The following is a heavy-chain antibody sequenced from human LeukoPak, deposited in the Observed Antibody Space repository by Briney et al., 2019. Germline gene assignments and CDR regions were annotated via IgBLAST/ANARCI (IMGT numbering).Heavy chain of an antibody. Sequence: GGSLRLSCTASGFTFGDYAMSWFRQAPGKGLEWVGFIRSKAYGGTTEYAACVKGRFTISRDDSKSIAYLQMNSLKTEDTAVYYCTRATAPLYCSSTSCQTDYYYYYGMDVWGQGTTVTVSS. CDR2: IRSKAYGGTT. CDR1: GFTFGDYA. J-gene: IGHJ6*02. V-gene: IGHV3-49*03. CDR3: TRATAPLYCSSTSCQTDYYYYYGMDV. D-gene: IGHD2-2*01.